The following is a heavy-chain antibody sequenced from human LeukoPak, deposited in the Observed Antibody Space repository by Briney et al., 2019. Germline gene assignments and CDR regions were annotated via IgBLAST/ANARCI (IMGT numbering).Heavy chain of an antibody. CDR2: MNPNSGNT. CDR1: GYTFTSYD. Sequence: ASVKVSCKASGYTFTSYDINWVRQATGQGLEWMGWMNPNSGNTGYAQKFQGRVTMTRNTSISTAYMELSSLRSEDTAVYYCARKQYSSGWYPDYGMDVWGQGTTVTVSS. D-gene: IGHD6-19*01. CDR3: ARKQYSSGWYPDYGMDV. J-gene: IGHJ6*02. V-gene: IGHV1-8*01.